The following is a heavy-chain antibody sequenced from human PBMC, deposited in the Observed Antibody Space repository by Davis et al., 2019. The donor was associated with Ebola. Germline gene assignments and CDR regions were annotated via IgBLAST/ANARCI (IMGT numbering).Heavy chain of an antibody. V-gene: IGHV4-39*01. CDR3: ARRDGYSLSLGY. Sequence: SETLSLTCTVSGGSISRTSYYWGWIRQPPGKGLEWIGSIYYSGSTYYNPSLESRVTISVDTSKNQFSLKVSSVTAADTAVYYCARRDGYSLSLGYWGQGTLVTVSS. D-gene: IGHD5-24*01. J-gene: IGHJ4*02. CDR1: GGSISRTSYY. CDR2: IYYSGST.